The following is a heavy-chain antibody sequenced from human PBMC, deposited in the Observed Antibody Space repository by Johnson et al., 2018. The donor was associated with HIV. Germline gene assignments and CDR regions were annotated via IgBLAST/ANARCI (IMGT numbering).Heavy chain of an antibody. CDR2: ISWNSGSI. CDR3: ARTPSLPGAFDI. CDR1: GFTFDDYA. Sequence: EVQLVESGGGVVQPGRSLRLSCAASGFTFDDYAMHWVRQAPGKGLEWVSGISWNSGSIGYADSVKGRFTISRDNAKNSLYLQMNSLRAEDTAVYYCARTPSLPGAFDIWGQGTMVTVSS. J-gene: IGHJ3*02. V-gene: IGHV3-9*01. D-gene: IGHD1-14*01.